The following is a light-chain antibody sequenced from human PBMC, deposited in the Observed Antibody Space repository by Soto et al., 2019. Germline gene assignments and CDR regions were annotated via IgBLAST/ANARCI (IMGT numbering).Light chain of an antibody. V-gene: IGLV2-14*02. CDR1: SSDFGSYNL. J-gene: IGLJ2*01. CDR3: CSFTSTNTLV. Sequence: QSALTQPASVSGSPGQSITISCTGTSSDFGSYNLVSWYQQHPGKVPKLILFEVNKRPSGLSGRFSGSKAGNTASLTIFGLQAEDEADYYCCSFTSTNTLVFGAGTQLTVL. CDR2: EVN.